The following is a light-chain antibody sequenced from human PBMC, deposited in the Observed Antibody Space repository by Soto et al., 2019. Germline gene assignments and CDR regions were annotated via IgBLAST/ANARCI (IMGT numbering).Light chain of an antibody. J-gene: IGKJ2*01. V-gene: IGKV3-11*01. CDR1: QRVSSY. CDR2: DAS. CDR3: QQRSNFLLP. Sequence: EIGLTPKTATLSLSHGDRSTLSCRASQRVSSYLAWYQQKPGQAPRLLIYDASNRATGIPARFSGSGSGTDFTLTISCLEPEAFAVYYCQQRSNFLLPFG.